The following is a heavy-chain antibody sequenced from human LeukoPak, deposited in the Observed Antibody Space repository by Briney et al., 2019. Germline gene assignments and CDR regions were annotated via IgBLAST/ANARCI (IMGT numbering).Heavy chain of an antibody. J-gene: IGHJ6*02. CDR1: VDSVRSDAFY. D-gene: IGHD1-14*01. CDR2: SYYTGYG. V-gene: IGHV4-61*08. Sequence: SETLSLTCTVSVDSVRSDAFYWSWIRQPPGRGLGWIGCSYYTGYGNYNPSLKSRVSLSVDTSKNQFSLRMTSMTPAAAAVDLCARGRNPEYFYGMDVWGQGTTVTVSS. CDR3: ARGRNPEYFYGMDV.